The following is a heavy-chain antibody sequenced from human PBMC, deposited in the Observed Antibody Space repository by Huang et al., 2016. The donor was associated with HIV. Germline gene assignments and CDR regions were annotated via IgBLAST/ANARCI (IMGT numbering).Heavy chain of an antibody. V-gene: IGHV3-23*01. CDR1: GFTFSNYA. J-gene: IGHJ2*01. CDR2: ISNSGGRT. D-gene: IGHD3-10*01. CDR3: AKDHYFGSGNYWYFDL. Sequence: EVQLLESGGGLVQPGGSLRLSCAASGFTFSNYAMSWVRQAPGKGLEGVSAISNSGGRTYYADAVKGRFTISRDNSKNTLYLQMNSLRAEDTAVYYCAKDHYFGSGNYWYFDLWGRGTLVTVSS.